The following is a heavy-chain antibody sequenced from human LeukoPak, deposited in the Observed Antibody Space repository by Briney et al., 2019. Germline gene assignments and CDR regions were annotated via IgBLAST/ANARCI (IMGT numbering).Heavy chain of an antibody. J-gene: IGHJ4*02. Sequence: SVKVSCKASGYTFTGYYMHWVRQAPGQGLEWMGWINPNSGGTNYAQKFQGRVTMTRDTSTSTVYMELSSLRSEDTAVYYCARSYGDYYASFDYWGQGTLVTVSS. CDR2: INPNSGGT. D-gene: IGHD4-17*01. CDR3: ARSYGDYYASFDY. V-gene: IGHV1-2*02. CDR1: GYTFTGYY.